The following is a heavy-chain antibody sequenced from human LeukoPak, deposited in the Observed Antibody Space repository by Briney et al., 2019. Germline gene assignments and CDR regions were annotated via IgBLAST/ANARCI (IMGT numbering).Heavy chain of an antibody. CDR2: TYPGDSDT. Sequence: GESLKISCMGSGYSFTSNWIGWVRQMPGKGLEGMGNTYPGDSDTRYSPSFQGQVTISADKSISSAYLQWSSLKASDTAMYDCARHSNPYYDSSGHYQYWGQGTLVTVSS. J-gene: IGHJ4*02. CDR1: GYSFTSNW. D-gene: IGHD3-22*01. V-gene: IGHV5-51*01. CDR3: ARHSNPYYDSSGHYQY.